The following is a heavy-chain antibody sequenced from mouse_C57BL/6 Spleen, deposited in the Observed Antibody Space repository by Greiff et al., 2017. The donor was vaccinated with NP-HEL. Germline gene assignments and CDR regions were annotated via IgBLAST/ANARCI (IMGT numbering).Heavy chain of an antibody. V-gene: IGHV1-22*01. CDR3: ARGHYGNYVFAY. D-gene: IGHD2-1*01. CDR2: INPNNGGT. J-gene: IGHJ3*01. CDR1: GYTFTDYN. Sequence: VQLQQSGPELVKPGASVKMSCKASGYTFTDYNMHWVKQSHGKSLEWIGYINPNNGGTSYNQKFKGKATLTVNKSSSTAYMELRSLTSEDSAVYYCARGHYGNYVFAYWGQGTLVTVSA.